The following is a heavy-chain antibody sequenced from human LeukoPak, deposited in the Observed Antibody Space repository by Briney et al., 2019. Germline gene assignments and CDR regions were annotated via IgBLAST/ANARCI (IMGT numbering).Heavy chain of an antibody. Sequence: SETLSLTCTVSGGSISSGDYYWSWIRPPPGKGLEWIGYIYYSGSTYYNPSLKSRVTISVDRSKNQFSLKLSSVTAADTAVYYCARGLWRENFDYWGQGTLVTVSS. D-gene: IGHD1-1*01. J-gene: IGHJ4*02. CDR1: GGSISSGDYY. CDR2: IYYSGST. CDR3: ARGLWRENFDY. V-gene: IGHV4-30-4*01.